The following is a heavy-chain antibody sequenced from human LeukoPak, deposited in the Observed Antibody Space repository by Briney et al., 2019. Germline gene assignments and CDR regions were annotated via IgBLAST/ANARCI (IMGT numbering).Heavy chain of an antibody. D-gene: IGHD5-18*01. CDR2: ISGSGGST. CDR1: GFTFSSYA. Sequence: GGSLRLSCAASGFTFSSYAMSWVRQAPGKGLEWVSAISGSGGSTYYADSVKGRFTISRDNSKTTLYLQMNSLRAEDTAVYYCASPGGAWIQLWSLDYWGQGTLVTVSS. J-gene: IGHJ4*02. CDR3: ASPGGAWIQLWSLDY. V-gene: IGHV3-23*01.